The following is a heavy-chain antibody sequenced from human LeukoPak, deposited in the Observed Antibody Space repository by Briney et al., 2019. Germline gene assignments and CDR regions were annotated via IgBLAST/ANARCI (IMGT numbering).Heavy chain of an antibody. CDR2: INSSGDYT. CDR1: GFTFNNYA. D-gene: IGHD3-16*01. Sequence: GSLRLSCAASGFTFNNYAMNWVRQAPGKGLEWVSTINSSGDYTCYADSVKGRFTISRDNAKNSLYLQMNSLRAEDTAVYYCARDGMITAYAFDIWGQGTMVTVSS. CDR3: ARDGMITAYAFDI. V-gene: IGHV3-21*01. J-gene: IGHJ3*02.